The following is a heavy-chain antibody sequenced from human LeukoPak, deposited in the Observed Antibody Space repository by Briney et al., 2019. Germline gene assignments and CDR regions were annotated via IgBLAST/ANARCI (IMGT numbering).Heavy chain of an antibody. CDR3: AKTAGWSYGFDY. D-gene: IGHD3-16*01. V-gene: IGHV4-31*03. J-gene: IGHJ4*02. Sequence: SETLSLTCTVSGGSISSGDYYWTWIRQHPGKGLEWIGYIYNSGTTYYNPSLESRVTISGDTSKNQFSLKLSSVTAADTAVYYCAKTAGWSYGFDYWGQGTLVTVSS. CDR2: IYNSGTT. CDR1: GGSISSGDYY.